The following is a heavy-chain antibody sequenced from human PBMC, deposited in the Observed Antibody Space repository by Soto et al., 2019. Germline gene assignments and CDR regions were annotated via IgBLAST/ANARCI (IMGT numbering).Heavy chain of an antibody. J-gene: IGHJ4*02. CDR3: AKESGIAVVCYFGPFDY. CDR1: GFTFSSYA. Sequence: EVQLLESGGGLVQPGGSLRLSCAASGFTFSSYAMSWVRQAPGKGLEWVSAISGSGGSTYYADSVKGRFTISRDNANDTLYLQMNSLRAEYTAIYYCAKESGIAVVCYFGPFDYCSQGTLVTVSS. V-gene: IGHV3-23*01. D-gene: IGHD6-19*01. CDR2: ISGSGGST.